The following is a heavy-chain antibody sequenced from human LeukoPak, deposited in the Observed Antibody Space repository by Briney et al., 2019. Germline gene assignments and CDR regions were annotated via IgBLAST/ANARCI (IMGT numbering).Heavy chain of an antibody. J-gene: IGHJ4*02. V-gene: IGHV4-34*01. Sequence: SETLSLTCAVYGGSFSGYYWSWIRQPPGKGLEWIGEINHSGSTNYNPSLKSRVTISVDTSKNQFSPKLSSVTAADTAVYYCARDPSYGDYVGNYFDYWGQGTLVTVSS. CDR3: ARDPSYGDYVGNYFDY. CDR2: INHSGST. CDR1: GGSFSGYY. D-gene: IGHD4-17*01.